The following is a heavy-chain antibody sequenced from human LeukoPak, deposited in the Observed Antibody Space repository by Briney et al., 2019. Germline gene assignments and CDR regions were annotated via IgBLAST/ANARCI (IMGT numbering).Heavy chain of an antibody. V-gene: IGHV3-7*01. Sequence: GGSLRLSCAVSGFTFSNYWMTWVRQAPGKGLEWVANIKEDGSEKYYVDSVKGRFTISRDNAKNSLYLQMNSLRAEDTAVYYCARDRRLRYWGQGTLVTVSS. D-gene: IGHD6-25*01. CDR1: GFTFSNYW. CDR2: IKEDGSEK. CDR3: ARDRRLRY. J-gene: IGHJ4*02.